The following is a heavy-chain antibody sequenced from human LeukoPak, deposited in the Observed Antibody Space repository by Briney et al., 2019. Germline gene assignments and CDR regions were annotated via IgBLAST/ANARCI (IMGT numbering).Heavy chain of an antibody. D-gene: IGHD6-13*01. CDR1: GGSISSGGYY. V-gene: IGHV4-31*03. J-gene: IGHJ4*02. CDR2: IYYSGST. Sequence: SQTLSLTCTVSGGSISSGGYYWRWVRQHPGKGLEWSGYIYYSGSTYYNPSLKSRVTISVDTSKNQFSLKLSSVTAADTAVYYCARDRGSSSWGYWGQGTLVTVSS. CDR3: ARDRGSSSWGY.